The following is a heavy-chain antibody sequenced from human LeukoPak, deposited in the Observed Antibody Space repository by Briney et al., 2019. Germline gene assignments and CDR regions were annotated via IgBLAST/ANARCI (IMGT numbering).Heavy chain of an antibody. D-gene: IGHD3-22*01. J-gene: IGHJ4*02. CDR2: INPNSGGT. CDR1: GYTFTDRY. V-gene: IGHV1-2*02. CDR3: ARDDFYDVSGFDS. Sequence: ASVKVSCKASGYTFTDRYVHWVRQAPGQGLDWIGWINPNSGGTKYAQNFQGRDSMTRDTSITTAYMELSRLRSDDTAVYYCARDDFYDVSGFDSWGQGTRVTVSS.